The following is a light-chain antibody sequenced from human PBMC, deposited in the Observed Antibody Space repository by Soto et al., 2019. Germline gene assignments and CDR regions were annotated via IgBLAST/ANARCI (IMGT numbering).Light chain of an antibody. V-gene: IGLV2-14*03. J-gene: IGLJ1*01. CDR3: SSYTSSSTPYV. CDR2: DVS. Sequence: QAVVTQPASVSGSPGQSITISCTGTSSDIGGYNFVSWYQQHPDKGPKLMIYDVSNRPSGVSNRFSGSKSGNTASLTISGLQAEDEADYYCSSYTSSSTPYVFGTGTKVTVL. CDR1: SSDIGGYNF.